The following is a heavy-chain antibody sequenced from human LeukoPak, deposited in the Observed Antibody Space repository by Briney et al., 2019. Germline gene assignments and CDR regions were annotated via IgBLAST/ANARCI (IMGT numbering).Heavy chain of an antibody. CDR1: GFIFSSYG. Sequence: GGSLRLSCAASGFIFSSYGMHWVRQAPDKGLEWVAFIRYDGSRKYYADSVKGRFTISRDNSKNTLYLQMNSLRAEDTAVYYCARVLLQFRESRNYYYMDVWGKGTTVTISS. CDR3: ARVLLQFRESRNYYYMDV. V-gene: IGHV3-30*02. D-gene: IGHD2-21*01. CDR2: IRYDGSRK. J-gene: IGHJ6*03.